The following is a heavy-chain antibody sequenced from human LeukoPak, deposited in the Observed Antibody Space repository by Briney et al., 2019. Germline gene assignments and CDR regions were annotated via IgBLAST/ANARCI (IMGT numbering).Heavy chain of an antibody. CDR3: ARDYDYGDWYFDL. D-gene: IGHD4-17*01. CDR1: GFTFSTYE. CDR2: ISGSGSTI. J-gene: IGHJ2*01. Sequence: GGSLRLSCAASGFTFSTYEMNWVRQAPGKGLEWISYISGSGSTIYYADSVKGRFTISRDNARNSLSLQMNSLRAEDTAVYYCARDYDYGDWYFDLWGRGTLVTVSS. V-gene: IGHV3-48*03.